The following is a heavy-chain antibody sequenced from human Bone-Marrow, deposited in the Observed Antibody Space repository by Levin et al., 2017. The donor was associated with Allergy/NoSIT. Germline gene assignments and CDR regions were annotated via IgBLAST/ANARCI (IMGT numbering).Heavy chain of an antibody. CDR3: SRDSAAGWDY. V-gene: IGHV3-7*03. CDR1: GFTFSSYW. D-gene: IGHD2-15*01. J-gene: IGHJ4*02. CDR2: IKHDGSDK. Sequence: ETLSLTCAASGFTFSSYWMSWVRQAPGKGLEWVANIKHDGSDKYYMDSVKGRFTISRDNAKNSLYLQVNSLRAEDTAVYYCSRDSAAGWDYWGQGTLVTVSS.